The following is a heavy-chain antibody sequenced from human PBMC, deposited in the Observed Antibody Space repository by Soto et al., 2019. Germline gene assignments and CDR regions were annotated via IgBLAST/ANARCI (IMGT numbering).Heavy chain of an antibody. Sequence: QVQLVQSGAEVRKPGASVKVSCKASGYTFSTSGMSWLRQAPGQGLEWMGGISTYNGDTNDAPKFQDRVTMTSDTATSTVYMELRSLRSDDTAVYYCARAGAAPYYCYGMDVWGQGTRVTVSS. D-gene: IGHD2-15*01. J-gene: IGHJ6*02. CDR2: ISTYNGDT. CDR3: ARAGAAPYYCYGMDV. CDR1: GYTFSTSG. V-gene: IGHV1-18*01.